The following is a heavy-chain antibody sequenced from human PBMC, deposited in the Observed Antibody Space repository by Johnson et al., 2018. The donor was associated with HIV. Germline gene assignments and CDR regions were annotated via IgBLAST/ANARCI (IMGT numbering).Heavy chain of an antibody. CDR1: GFTFSSYG. CDR3: AKEDCSSVVSSDDAFDI. J-gene: IGHJ3*02. Sequence: VQLVESGGGVVQPGGSLRLSCAASGFTFSSYGMHWVRQAPGKGLEWVAVMSYDGSNKYYADSVKGRFTISRDSSKSTLYLQMNSLRVEDTAVYYCAKEDCSSVVSSDDAFDIRGQGTMVTVSS. V-gene: IGHV3-30*18. D-gene: IGHD2-2*01. CDR2: MSYDGSNK.